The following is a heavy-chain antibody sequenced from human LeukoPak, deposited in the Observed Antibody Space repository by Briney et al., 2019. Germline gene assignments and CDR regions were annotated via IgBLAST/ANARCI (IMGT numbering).Heavy chain of an antibody. D-gene: IGHD6-19*01. CDR2: IYHSGST. CDR3: ARGYSSGWYKVNWFDP. J-gene: IGHJ5*02. Sequence: PSGTLSLTCAVSGGSISSSNWWSWVRRPPGKGLEWIGEIYHSGSTNYNPSLKSRVTISVDKSKNQFSLKLSSVTAADTAVYYCARGYSSGWYKVNWFDPWGQGTLVTVSS. CDR1: GGSISSSNW. V-gene: IGHV4-4*02.